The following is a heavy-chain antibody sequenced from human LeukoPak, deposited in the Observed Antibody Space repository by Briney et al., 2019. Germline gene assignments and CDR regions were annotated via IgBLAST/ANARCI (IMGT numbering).Heavy chain of an antibody. CDR3: ARIHASGSYFFDY. CDR2: IKQDGSEK. Sequence: GGSLRLSCAASGFTFSSYWMSWVRQAPGKGLEWVANIKQDGSEKFYVDSVKGRSTISRDNAKNSLYLQMNSLRAEDTAVYSCARIHASGSYFFDYWGQGTLVTVSS. V-gene: IGHV3-7*01. J-gene: IGHJ4*02. CDR1: GFTFSSYW. D-gene: IGHD3-10*01.